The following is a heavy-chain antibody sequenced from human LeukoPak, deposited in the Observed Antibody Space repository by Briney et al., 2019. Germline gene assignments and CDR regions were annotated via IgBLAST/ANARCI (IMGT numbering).Heavy chain of an antibody. CDR3: ARVDRAYSDCDSWLFEL. CDR2: ISSSGSTI. Sequence: GGSLRLSCAASGFTFSNFAMSWVRQAPGKGLEWVSHISSSGSTIYYADSVKGRFTISRDSSEKTLYLQMNSLRVEDTAIYYCARVDRAYSDCDSWLFELSGRDSQVTVSS. J-gene: IGHJ2*01. CDR1: GFTFSNFA. D-gene: IGHD5-12*01. V-gene: IGHV3-48*03.